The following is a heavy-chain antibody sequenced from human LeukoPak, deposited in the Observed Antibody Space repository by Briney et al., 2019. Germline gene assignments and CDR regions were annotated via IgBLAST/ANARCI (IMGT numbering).Heavy chain of an antibody. CDR1: GFTFSSYA. J-gene: IGHJ6*03. Sequence: GGSLRLSCAASGFTFSSYAMHWVRQAPGKGLVWVSRINTDGSSTSYADSVKGRFTISRDNAKNTLYLQMNSLRAEDTAVYYCARNHYYYYMDVWGKGTTVTVSS. V-gene: IGHV3-74*01. CDR2: INTDGSST. CDR3: ARNHYYYYMDV.